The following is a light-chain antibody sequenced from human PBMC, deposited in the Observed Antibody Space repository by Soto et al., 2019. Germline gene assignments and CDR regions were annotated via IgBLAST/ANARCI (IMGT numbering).Light chain of an antibody. Sequence: QSVLTQPPSASGTPGQTVTISCSGSSSHIGSAYIYRYQYLPGTAPKLLIYRNNQRPSGVPDRFSASKSGTSASLAISGLRSEDEADYYCAAWDDNLVVFGGGTKVTVL. CDR3: AAWDDNLVV. J-gene: IGLJ2*01. CDR2: RNN. CDR1: SSHIGSAY. V-gene: IGLV1-47*01.